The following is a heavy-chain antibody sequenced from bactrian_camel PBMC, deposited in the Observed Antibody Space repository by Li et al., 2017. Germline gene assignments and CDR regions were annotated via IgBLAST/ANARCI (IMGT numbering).Heavy chain of an antibody. CDR1: VVSYNTNF. CDR2: IDTDYTT. V-gene: IGHV3S53*01. CDR3: AAHNRLAGPNPLAPYWYNY. J-gene: IGHJ4*01. Sequence: HVQLVESGGGTVQAGGPLRLSCAISVVSYNTNFMGWFRQAAGEEREGVAAIDTDYTTTYADSVKGRSTISKDSAKNTMYLQMNSLKPEDTAMYYCAAHNRLAGPNPLAPYWYNYWGQGTQVTVS. D-gene: IGHD1*01.